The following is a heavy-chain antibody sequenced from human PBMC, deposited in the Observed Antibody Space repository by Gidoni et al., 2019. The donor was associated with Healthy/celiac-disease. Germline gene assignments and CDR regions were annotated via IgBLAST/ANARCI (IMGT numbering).Heavy chain of an antibody. D-gene: IGHD5-18*01. Sequence: QVQLVQSGAEVKKPGASVKVSCKASGYTFTTYAMHWLRQAPGQRLEWMGWINAGNGNTKYSQKFQSRVTITRDTSASTAYMELSSLRSEDTAVYYCASGYSYGLGSLDYWGQGTLVTVSS. CDR2: INAGNGNT. CDR1: GYTFTTYA. CDR3: ASGYSYGLGSLDY. J-gene: IGHJ4*02. V-gene: IGHV1-3*01.